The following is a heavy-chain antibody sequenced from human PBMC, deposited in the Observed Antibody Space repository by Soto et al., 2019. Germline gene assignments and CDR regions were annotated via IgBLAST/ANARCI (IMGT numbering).Heavy chain of an antibody. CDR3: AKRTSGWYFDY. J-gene: IGHJ4*02. CDR2: ISGSGGRT. D-gene: IGHD6-19*01. V-gene: IGHV3-23*01. Sequence: EVQLLESGGGLVQPGGSLRLSCAASGFTFSSYAMSWVRQAPGKGLEWVSVISGSGGRTYYAESVKGRFTISRDNSKNTLYLQMNSLRAEDTAVYYCAKRTSGWYFDYWGQGTLVTVSS. CDR1: GFTFSSYA.